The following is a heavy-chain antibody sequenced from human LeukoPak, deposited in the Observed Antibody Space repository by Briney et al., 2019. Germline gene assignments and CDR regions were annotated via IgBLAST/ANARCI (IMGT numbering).Heavy chain of an antibody. J-gene: IGHJ4*02. V-gene: IGHV3-21*01. CDR2: ISSISSDI. CDR1: GLTFSSYI. D-gene: IGHD6-13*01. CDR3: AREVWAAGTGNY. Sequence: GGSLRLSCAASGLTFSSYIMNWVRQAPPKGVEWVSSISSISSDIYYADSLKGRLTISRDNAKNSLYLQMNSLRAEDTTVYYCAREVWAAGTGNYWGQGTLVTVSS.